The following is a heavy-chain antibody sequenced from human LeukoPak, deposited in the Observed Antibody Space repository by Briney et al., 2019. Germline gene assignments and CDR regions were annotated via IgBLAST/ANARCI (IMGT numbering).Heavy chain of an antibody. V-gene: IGHV4-59*12. CDR2: IYYSGST. J-gene: IGHJ4*02. CDR1: GGSISSYY. Sequence: NPSETLSLTCTVSGGSISSYYWSWIRQPPGKGLEWIGYIYYSGSTNYNPSLKSRVTISVDTSKNQFSLKLSSVTAADTAVYYCARGRLGYCSSTSCYRGLSFDYWGQGTLVTVSS. D-gene: IGHD2-2*01. CDR3: ARGRLGYCSSTSCYRGLSFDY.